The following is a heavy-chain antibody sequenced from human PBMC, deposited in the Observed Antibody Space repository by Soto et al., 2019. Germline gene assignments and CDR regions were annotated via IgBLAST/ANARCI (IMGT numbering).Heavy chain of an antibody. D-gene: IGHD2-15*01. Sequence: SETLSLTCTVSGGSISSSSYYWSWIRQPPGKGLEWIGEINHSGSTNYNPSLKSRVTISVDTSKNQFSLKLSSVTAADTAVYYCARLCSGGSCYADYWGQGTLVTVSS. CDR2: INHSGST. CDR3: ARLCSGGSCYADY. J-gene: IGHJ4*02. CDR1: GGSISSSSYY. V-gene: IGHV4-39*07.